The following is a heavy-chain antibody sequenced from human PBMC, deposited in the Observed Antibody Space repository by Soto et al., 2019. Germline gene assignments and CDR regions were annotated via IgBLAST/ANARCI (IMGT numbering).Heavy chain of an antibody. J-gene: IGHJ3*02. CDR3: AKATATGGGAFEI. CDR1: GFICSSYD. V-gene: IGHV3-23*01. CDR2: ILVGGST. D-gene: IGHD2-8*02. Sequence: LRLSCAVSGFICSSYDMSWVRQAPGKGLEWVSTILVGGSTHYEDSVRGRFTISRGTSKNTVYLQMSSLTAGDTAVYYCAKATATGGGAFEICGQGTMVTVSS.